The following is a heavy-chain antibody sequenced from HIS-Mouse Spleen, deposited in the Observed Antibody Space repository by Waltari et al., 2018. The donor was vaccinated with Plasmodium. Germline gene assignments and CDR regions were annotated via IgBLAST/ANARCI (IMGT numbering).Heavy chain of an antibody. CDR1: GGSISSSSYY. D-gene: IGHD1-26*01. Sequence: QLPLQESGPGLVKPSETLSLTCTVSGGSISSSSYYWGWLRQPPGKGLEWIGSIYYSGSTYYNPSLKSRVTISVDTSKNQFSLKLSSVTAADTAVYYCARRGGSYYYFDYWGQGTLVTVSS. CDR2: IYYSGST. CDR3: ARRGGSYYYFDY. V-gene: IGHV4-39*01. J-gene: IGHJ4*02.